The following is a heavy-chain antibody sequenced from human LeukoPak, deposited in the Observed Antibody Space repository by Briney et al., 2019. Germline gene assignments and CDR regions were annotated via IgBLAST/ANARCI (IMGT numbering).Heavy chain of an antibody. V-gene: IGHV3-48*02. J-gene: IGHJ4*02. CDR2: ISSSSTI. D-gene: IGHD2-21*01. CDR1: GFTFSSYS. CDR3: ARELFFDY. Sequence: GGSLRLSCAASGFTFSSYSMNWVRQAPGKGLEWVSYISSSSTIYYADSVKGRFTTSRDNAKNSLYLQMNSLRDEDTAVYYCARELFFDYWGQGTLVTVSS.